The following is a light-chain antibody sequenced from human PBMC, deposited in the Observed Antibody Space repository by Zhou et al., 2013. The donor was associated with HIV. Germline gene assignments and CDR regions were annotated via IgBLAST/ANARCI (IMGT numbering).Light chain of an antibody. CDR1: QSISSY. CDR2: KAS. J-gene: IGKJ1*01. V-gene: IGKV1-5*03. Sequence: DIQMTQSPSSLSASVGDRVTITCRASQSISSYLNWYQQKPGKAPKLLIYKASSLESGVPSRFSGSGYGTEFTLTISSLQPDDFATYYCQQYDSYPWTFGQGTKVDIK. CDR3: QQYDSYPWT.